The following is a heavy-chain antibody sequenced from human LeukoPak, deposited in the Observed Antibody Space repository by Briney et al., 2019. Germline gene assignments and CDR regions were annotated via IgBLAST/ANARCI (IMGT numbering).Heavy chain of an antibody. Sequence: GGSLRLSCAASGFTVSSNHMSWVRQAPGKGLEWVSVIYTGGSTYYADSVKGRFTISRDNSKNSLCLQMNSLRAEDTAVYYCARGGFGVTAAHYWGQGTLVTVSS. CDR3: ARGGFGVTAAHY. D-gene: IGHD3-10*01. CDR1: GFTVSSNH. V-gene: IGHV3-53*01. CDR2: IYTGGST. J-gene: IGHJ4*02.